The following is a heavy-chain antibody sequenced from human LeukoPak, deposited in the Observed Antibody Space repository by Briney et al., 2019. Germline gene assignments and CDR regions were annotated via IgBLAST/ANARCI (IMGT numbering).Heavy chain of an antibody. D-gene: IGHD4-17*01. J-gene: IGHJ4*02. Sequence: GGSLRLSCAASGFTFSSYAMHWVRQAPGKGLEYVSAISSNGGSTYYANSVKGRFTISRDNSKNTLYLQMGSLRAEDMAVYYCARDHDYGDYGSGFDYWGQGTLVTVSS. CDR2: ISSNGGST. CDR1: GFTFSSYA. V-gene: IGHV3-64*01. CDR3: ARDHDYGDYGSGFDY.